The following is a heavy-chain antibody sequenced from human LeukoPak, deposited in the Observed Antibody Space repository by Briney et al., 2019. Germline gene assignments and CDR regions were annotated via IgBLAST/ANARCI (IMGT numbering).Heavy chain of an antibody. Sequence: SQTLSLTCAISGDSVSSNSAAWNWIRQSPSKGLEWLGRTYYRSKWYNDYAVSVKSRITINPDTSKNQFSLQLNSVTPEDTAVYYCARDLRQDRGYYYYGMDVWGQGTTVTVSS. CDR1: GDSVSSNSAA. J-gene: IGHJ6*02. CDR3: ARDLRQDRGYYYYGMDV. D-gene: IGHD3-10*01. CDR2: TYYRSKWYN. V-gene: IGHV6-1*01.